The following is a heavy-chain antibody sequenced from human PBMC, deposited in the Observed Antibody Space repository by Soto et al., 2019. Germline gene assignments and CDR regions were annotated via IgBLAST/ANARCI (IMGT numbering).Heavy chain of an antibody. CDR3: ARGQSSLLLYC. Sequence: QVQLQQWGAGLLKPSETLSLTCAVYGGSFSGYYWSWIRQPPGKGLAWIGEINHSGSTNYNPSLKRRVTISVDTSKNQFSRKLSSVTAADTAVYYCARGQSSLLLYCWGQVILVTVSS. V-gene: IGHV4-34*01. CDR1: GGSFSGYY. J-gene: IGHJ4*02. D-gene: IGHD2-8*02. CDR2: INHSGST.